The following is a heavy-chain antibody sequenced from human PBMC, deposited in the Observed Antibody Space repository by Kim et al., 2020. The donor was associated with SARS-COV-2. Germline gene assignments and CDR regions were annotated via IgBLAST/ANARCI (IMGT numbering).Heavy chain of an antibody. Sequence: GGSLRLSCAASGFTFKESWMTWVRQAPGKGLDWVANINDDGSAQYYVDSLKGRFTISRDNAKNSLYLQMNSLRVEDTAVYYCATWGSTWGLEDWGQGTLVTVSA. CDR3: ATWGSTWGLED. V-gene: IGHV3-7*01. D-gene: IGHD3-16*01. CDR2: INDDGSAQ. CDR1: GFTFKESW. J-gene: IGHJ1*01.